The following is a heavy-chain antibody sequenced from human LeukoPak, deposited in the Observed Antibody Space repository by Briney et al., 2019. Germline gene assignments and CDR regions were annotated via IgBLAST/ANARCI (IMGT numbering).Heavy chain of an antibody. D-gene: IGHD6-13*01. V-gene: IGHV4-39*07. J-gene: IGHJ6*03. CDR2: IYYSGST. CDR1: GGSISSSSYY. CDR3: ASVPAAAGTGGYYYYYMDV. Sequence: SETLSLTCTVSGGSISSSSYYWGWIRQSPGKGLEWIGSIYYSGSTYYNPSLKSRVTISVDTSKNQFSLKLSSVTAADTAVYYCASVPAAAGTGGYYYYYMDVWGKGTTVTVSS.